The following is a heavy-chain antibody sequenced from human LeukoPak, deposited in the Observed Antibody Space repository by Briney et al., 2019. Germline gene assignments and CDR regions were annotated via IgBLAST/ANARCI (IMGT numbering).Heavy chain of an antibody. V-gene: IGHV4-30-2*01. J-gene: IGHJ5*02. Sequence: PSETLSLTCAVSGGSVSSGGYSWSWIRQAPGKGLEWIGYIYQSGSTYYNPSLKSRVTISIGRSKNQFSLKLNSVTAADTAVYYCARDKTAGWFDPWGQGTLVTVSS. D-gene: IGHD1-14*01. CDR3: ARDKTAGWFDP. CDR1: GGSVSSGGYS. CDR2: IYQSGST.